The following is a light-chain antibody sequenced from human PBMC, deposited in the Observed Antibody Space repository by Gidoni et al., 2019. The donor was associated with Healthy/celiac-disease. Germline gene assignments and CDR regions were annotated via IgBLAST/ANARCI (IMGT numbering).Light chain of an antibody. V-gene: IGLV3-1*01. CDR2: QDS. CDR3: QAWDSSTAVV. CDR1: KLGDKY. Sequence: SYELTQPPPVYVSPGQTASITCSGDKLGDKYACWSQQKPGQSPVLVIYQDSKRPSGIPERFSGSNSGNTATLTISGTQAMDEADYYCQAWDSSTAVVFGGGTKLTVL. J-gene: IGLJ2*01.